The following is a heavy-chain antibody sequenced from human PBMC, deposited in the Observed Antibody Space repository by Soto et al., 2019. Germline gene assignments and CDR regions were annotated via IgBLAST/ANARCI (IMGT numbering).Heavy chain of an antibody. D-gene: IGHD2-15*01. V-gene: IGHV1-2*04. CDR2: INPNSGGT. Sequence: QVQLVQSGAEVKKPGASVKVSCKASGYTFTGYYMHWVRQAPGQGLEWMGWINPNSGGTNYAQKFQGWVTMTRDTSISTAYMELSRLRSDDTAVYYCARARNGERGHCSGGSCYFLDYWGQGTLVTVSS. J-gene: IGHJ4*02. CDR1: GYTFTGYY. CDR3: ARARNGERGHCSGGSCYFLDY.